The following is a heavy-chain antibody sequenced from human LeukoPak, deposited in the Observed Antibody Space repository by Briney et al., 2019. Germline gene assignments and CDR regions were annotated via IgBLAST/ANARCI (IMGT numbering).Heavy chain of an antibody. V-gene: IGHV3-43*02. Sequence: PGGSLRLSCAASGFTFDDYAMHWVRQAPGKGLEWVSLISGDGGSTYYADSVKGRFTISRDNSKNSLYLQMNSLRTEDTALYYCAKEEIAAADPNYFDYWGQGTLVTVSS. J-gene: IGHJ4*02. CDR1: GFTFDDYA. D-gene: IGHD6-13*01. CDR2: ISGDGGST. CDR3: AKEEIAAADPNYFDY.